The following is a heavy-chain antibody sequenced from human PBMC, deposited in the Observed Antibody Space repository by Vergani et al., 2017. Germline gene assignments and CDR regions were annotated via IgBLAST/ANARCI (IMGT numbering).Heavy chain of an antibody. D-gene: IGHD2-15*01. Sequence: EVQLEESGGTLVQPGGSLRLSCAASGFTFRNYAMTWVRQAPGKGLEWVSIISDNGGTTYYADSVKGRFTISRDNSKDTLYLQMNSLRAEDTAVYYCARDGGGCSGGSCYSYYYYYYGMDVWGQGTTVTVSS. CDR2: ISDNGGTT. CDR1: GFTFRNYA. J-gene: IGHJ6*02. CDR3: ARDGGGCSGGSCYSYYYYYYGMDV. V-gene: IGHV3-23*04.